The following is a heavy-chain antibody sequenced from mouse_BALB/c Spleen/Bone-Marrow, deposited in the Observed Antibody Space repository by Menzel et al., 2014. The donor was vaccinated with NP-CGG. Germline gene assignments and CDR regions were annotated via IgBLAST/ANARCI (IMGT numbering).Heavy chain of an antibody. J-gene: IGHJ3*01. CDR1: GFTFSDFY. Sequence: EVKVVESGGGLVQPGGSLRLSCATSGFTFSDFYMEWVRQPPGKRLEWIAASRNKAKDYTTEYSASVKGRFIVSRDTSQSILYLQMNALGAEDTAIYYCARDVGYGNYFVYWGQGTLVTVSA. V-gene: IGHV7-1*02. CDR3: ARDVGYGNYFVY. D-gene: IGHD2-10*02. CDR2: SRNKAKDYTT.